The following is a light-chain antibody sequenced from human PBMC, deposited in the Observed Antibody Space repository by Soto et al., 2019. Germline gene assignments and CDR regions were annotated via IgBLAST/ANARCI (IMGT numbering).Light chain of an antibody. CDR2: GNN. J-gene: IGLJ3*02. CDR3: HSYDRSLSGSV. V-gene: IGLV1-40*01. Sequence: QSVLTQPPSVAGAPGQRVTISCSGGSSNIGAGYDVHWYQQLPETPPKLLIYGNNIRPSGVPDRFSGSKSGTSASLAITGLQAEDEADYYCHSYDRSLSGSVFGGGTQLTFL. CDR1: SSNIGAGYD.